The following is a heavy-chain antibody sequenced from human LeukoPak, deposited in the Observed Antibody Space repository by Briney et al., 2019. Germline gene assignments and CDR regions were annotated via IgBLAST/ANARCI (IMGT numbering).Heavy chain of an antibody. V-gene: IGHV4-4*07. J-gene: IGHJ5*02. CDR2: IYTSGST. CDR1: GGSISSYY. CDR3: ARDLTVVVVAATRYNWFDP. D-gene: IGHD2-15*01. Sequence: SETLSLTCTVSGGSISSYYWSWIRQPAGKGLEWIGRIYTSGSTNYNPSLKSRVTMSVDTSKNQFSLKLSSVTAADTAVYYCARDLTVVVVAATRYNWFDPWGQGTLVTVSS.